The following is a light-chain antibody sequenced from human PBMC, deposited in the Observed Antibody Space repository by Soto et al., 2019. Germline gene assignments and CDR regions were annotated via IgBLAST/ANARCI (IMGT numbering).Light chain of an antibody. Sequence: EIVLTQSPATLSLSPGERATLSCRASQSVSSHLAWFQQKPGQAPRLLIYGASSRATGIPDRFSGSGSGTDFTLTISSPQPDDFATYFCQEYNIDSPWTFGQGTKVDNK. V-gene: IGKV3D-15*01. CDR3: QEYNIDSPWT. CDR2: GAS. CDR1: QSVSSH. J-gene: IGKJ1*01.